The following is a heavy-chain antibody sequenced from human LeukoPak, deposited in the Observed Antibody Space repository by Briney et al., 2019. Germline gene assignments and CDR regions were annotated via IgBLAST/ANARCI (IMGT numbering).Heavy chain of an antibody. CDR1: GGSISSYY. D-gene: IGHD3/OR15-3a*01. V-gene: IGHV4-59*01. CDR2: IYYSGST. CDR3: ARVKGWTTYYFDY. Sequence: SETLSLTCTVSGGSISSYYWSWIRQPPGKGLEWIGCIYYSGSTNYNPSLKSRVTISVDTSKNQFSLKLSSVTAADTAVYYCARVKGWTTYYFDYWGQGTLVTVSS. J-gene: IGHJ4*02.